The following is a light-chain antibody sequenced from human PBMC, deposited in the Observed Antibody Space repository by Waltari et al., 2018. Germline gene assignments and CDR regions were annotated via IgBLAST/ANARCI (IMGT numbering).Light chain of an antibody. Sequence: QSALTQPPSASGAPGQSVTISCTGTSSDGGGYDYVSWYQQHPGKATKLRIYEVNKRPSGVPDRFSCSKSGNTASLTVSGLQADDEADYYCSSYACSTLMFGGGTKLTVL. J-gene: IGLJ3*02. V-gene: IGLV2-8*01. CDR1: SSDGGGYDY. CDR2: EVN. CDR3: SSYACSTLM.